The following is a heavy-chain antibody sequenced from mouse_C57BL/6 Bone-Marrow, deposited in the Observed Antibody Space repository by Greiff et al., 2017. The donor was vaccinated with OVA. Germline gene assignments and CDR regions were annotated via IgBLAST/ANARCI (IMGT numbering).Heavy chain of an antibody. Sequence: QVQLQQPGAELVMPGASVKLSCKASGYTFTSYWMNWVKQRPGQGLEWIGEIDPSDSYTNYNQKFKGKSTLTVAKSSSTAYMQLSSLTSDDSAVYYCARGATVVDWYFDVWGTGTTVTVSS. CDR1: GYTFTSYW. CDR3: ARGATVVDWYFDV. D-gene: IGHD1-1*01. V-gene: IGHV1-69*01. CDR2: IDPSDSYT. J-gene: IGHJ1*03.